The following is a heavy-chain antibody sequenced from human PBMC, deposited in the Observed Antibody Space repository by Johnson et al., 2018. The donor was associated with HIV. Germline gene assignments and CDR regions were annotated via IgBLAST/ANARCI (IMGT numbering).Heavy chain of an antibody. V-gene: IGHV3-33*06. J-gene: IGHJ3*02. CDR2: IWYDGSNK. CDR3: AKVFGELPDAFDI. CDR1: GFTFSSYG. Sequence: QVQLVESGGGVVQPGRSLRLSCAASGFTFSSYGMHWVRQAPGKGLEWVAVIWYDGSNKYYTDSVKGRFTISRDNSKNTLYLQMNSLRAEDTAVYYCAKVFGELPDAFDIWGQGTMVTVSS. D-gene: IGHD1-26*01.